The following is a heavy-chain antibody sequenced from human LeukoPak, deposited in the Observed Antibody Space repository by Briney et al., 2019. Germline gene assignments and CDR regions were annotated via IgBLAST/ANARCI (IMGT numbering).Heavy chain of an antibody. CDR1: GYTFTGYY. CDR3: ARDGYDFWSGPMSWFDP. CDR2: INPNSGGT. J-gene: IGHJ5*02. Sequence: ASVTVSCKASGYTFTGYYMHWVRQAPGQGLEWMGWINPNSGGTNYAQEFQGRVTMARDTSISTAYMELSRLRSDDTAVYYCARDGYDFWSGPMSWFDPWGQGTLVTVSS. D-gene: IGHD3-3*01. V-gene: IGHV1-2*02.